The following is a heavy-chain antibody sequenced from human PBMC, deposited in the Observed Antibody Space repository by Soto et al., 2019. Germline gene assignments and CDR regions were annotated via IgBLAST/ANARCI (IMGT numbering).Heavy chain of an antibody. D-gene: IGHD3-10*01. CDR3: ARGGRDGMDV. J-gene: IGHJ6*02. CDR2: ISAYNGNT. CDR1: GFTFTTYG. V-gene: IGHV1-18*01. Sequence: QVQLVQSGAEVKKPGASVKVSCKASGFTFTTYGFTWVRQAPGQGLEGMGWISAYNGNTDYAQKFQGRVTMTTDTSTSTVYLELRSLTSDDTAVYYSARGGRDGMDVWGQGTTVTLSS.